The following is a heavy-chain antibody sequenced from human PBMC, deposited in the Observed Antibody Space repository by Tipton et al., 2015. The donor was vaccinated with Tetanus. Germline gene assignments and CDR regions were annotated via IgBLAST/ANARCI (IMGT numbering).Heavy chain of an antibody. CDR2: VFDSGTS. D-gene: IGHD2-2*01. V-gene: IGHV4-39*02. CDR1: GGSISNSEYY. Sequence: TLSLTCSLSGGSISNSEYYWAWIRQPPGKGLEWIGSVFDSGTSYYNPSLKSRVTISVDTSKNHFSLRLSSVTAAETAVYYCVEGRRFCSSNSCHEYYFDSWGRGTLVTVSS. CDR3: VEGRRFCSSNSCHEYYFDS. J-gene: IGHJ4*02.